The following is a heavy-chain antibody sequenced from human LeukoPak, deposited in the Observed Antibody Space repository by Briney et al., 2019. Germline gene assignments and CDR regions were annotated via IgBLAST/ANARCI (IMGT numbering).Heavy chain of an antibody. D-gene: IGHD6-19*01. V-gene: IGHV4-39*07. CDR3: ARVMYSSGWYDWFDP. CDR2: INYSGST. J-gene: IGHJ5*02. CDR1: GGSISSYY. Sequence: SETLSLTCTVSGGSISSYYWGWIRQPPGKGLEWIGSINYSGSTYYSASLKSRVTISVDTSKNQFSLQLNSVTAADTAVYYCARVMYSSGWYDWFDPWGQGTLVTVSS.